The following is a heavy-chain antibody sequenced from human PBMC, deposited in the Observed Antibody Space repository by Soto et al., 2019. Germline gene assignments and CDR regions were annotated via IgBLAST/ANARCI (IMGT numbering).Heavy chain of an antibody. CDR3: ARALKWLLYGPAHY. CDR2: INAGNGNT. J-gene: IGHJ4*02. V-gene: IGHV1-3*01. Sequence: GASVKVSCKASGYTFTSYAMHWVRQAPGQRLEWMGWINAGNGNTKYSQKFQGRVTITRDTSASTAYMELSSLRSEDTAVYYCARALKWLLYGPAHYWGQGTLVTLSS. CDR1: GYTFTSYA. D-gene: IGHD3-3*01.